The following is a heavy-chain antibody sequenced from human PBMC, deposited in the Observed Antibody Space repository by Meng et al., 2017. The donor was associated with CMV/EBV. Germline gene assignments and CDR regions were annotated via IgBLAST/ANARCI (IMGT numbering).Heavy chain of an antibody. Sequence: GGSLRLSCAASGFTFSSYEMNWVRQAPGKGLEWVSYISSSGSTIYYADSVKGRFTISRDNAKNSLYLQMNSRRAEDTAVYYCAREAAETYYYYGMDVWGQGTTVTSP. D-gene: IGHD6-13*01. CDR2: ISSSGSTI. J-gene: IGHJ6*02. CDR3: AREAAETYYYYGMDV. CDR1: GFTFSSYE. V-gene: IGHV3-48*03.